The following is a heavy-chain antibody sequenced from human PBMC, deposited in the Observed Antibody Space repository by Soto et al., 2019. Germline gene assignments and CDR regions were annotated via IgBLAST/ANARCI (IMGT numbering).Heavy chain of an antibody. D-gene: IGHD3-10*01. CDR1: GDSVTSHY. CDR3: ARGAMVRGVIITYYFDY. CDR2: MYYTGCT. Sequence: TLSLTCSFSGDSVTSHYLTWIRQSPEKGLEWIGYMYYTGCTNYNPSLKSRLTISVDTSKNQFTLKLTSVTAADTAVYYCARGAMVRGVIITYYFDYWGQGTLVTVSS. J-gene: IGHJ4*02. V-gene: IGHV4-59*02.